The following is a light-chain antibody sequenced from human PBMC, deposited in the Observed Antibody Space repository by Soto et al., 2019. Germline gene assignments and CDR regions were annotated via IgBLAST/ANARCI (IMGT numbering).Light chain of an antibody. CDR1: SSDGCGYNW. CDR2: EVS. V-gene: IGLV2-14*01. J-gene: IGLJ3*02. Sequence: QSALTQPASVSGSPGQTITISCTGTSSDGCGYNWLSWYQQHTGKAPKVMIYEVSNRPSGVSNRFSGSKSGNTASLTISGRQAEDDADDFCSSYTTSGTPVFGGGTKVTVL. CDR3: SSYTTSGTPV.